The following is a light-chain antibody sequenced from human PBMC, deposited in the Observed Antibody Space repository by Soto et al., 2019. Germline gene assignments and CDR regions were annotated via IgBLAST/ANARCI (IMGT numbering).Light chain of an antibody. CDR2: WAS. CDR3: QQYYSTIIT. V-gene: IGKV4-1*01. CDR1: QSVLLSSNNKNY. Sequence: DIVMTQSPDSLAVSLGERATINCESSQSVLLSSNNKNYLAWYQQKPGQPPKXXIYWASTRESGVPDRFSGSGSGTDFTLTISSLQAEDVAVYYCQQYYSTIITFGQGTRLEIK. J-gene: IGKJ5*01.